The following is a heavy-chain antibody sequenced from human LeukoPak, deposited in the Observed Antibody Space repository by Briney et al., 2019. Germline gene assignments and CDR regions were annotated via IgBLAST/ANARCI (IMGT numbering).Heavy chain of an antibody. CDR3: ARHPTAMVSFDY. J-gene: IGHJ4*02. CDR1: GGSISNNNYC. CDR2: IYYTGIT. V-gene: IGHV4-39*01. Sequence: SETLSLTCTVSGGSISNNNYCWGWIRQPTGKGLEWIGSIYYTGITYYNPSLKSRVTISVDTSKNHFSLKLSSVTAADTAVYYCARHPTAMVSFDYWGQGTLVTVSS. D-gene: IGHD5-18*01.